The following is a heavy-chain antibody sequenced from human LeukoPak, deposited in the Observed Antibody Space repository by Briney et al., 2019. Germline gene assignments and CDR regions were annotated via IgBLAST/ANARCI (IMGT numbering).Heavy chain of an antibody. CDR3: AKDRVQWLVDY. V-gene: IGHV3-30*18. D-gene: IGHD6-19*01. CDR1: GFTFSSYG. Sequence: GGSLRLSCAASGFTFSSYGMHWVRQAPGKGLEWVAVISYDGSNKYYADSVEGRFTISRDNSKNTLYLQMNSLRAEDTAVYYCAKDRVQWLVDYWGQGTLVTVSS. J-gene: IGHJ4*02. CDR2: ISYDGSNK.